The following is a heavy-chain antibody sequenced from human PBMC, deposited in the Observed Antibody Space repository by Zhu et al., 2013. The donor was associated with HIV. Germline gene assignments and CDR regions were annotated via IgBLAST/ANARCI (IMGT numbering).Heavy chain of an antibody. CDR2: INPSGGST. CDR1: GYTFTSYY. Sequence: QVQLVQSGAEVKKPGASVKVSCKASGYTFTSYYMHWVRQAPGQGLEWMGIINPSGGSTSYAQKFQGRVTMTRDTSTSTVYMELSSLRSEDTAVYYCARVHSGPESHDAFDIWGQGTMVTVSS. D-gene: IGHD5-12*01. CDR3: ARVHSGPESHDAFDI. V-gene: IGHV1-46*01. J-gene: IGHJ3*02.